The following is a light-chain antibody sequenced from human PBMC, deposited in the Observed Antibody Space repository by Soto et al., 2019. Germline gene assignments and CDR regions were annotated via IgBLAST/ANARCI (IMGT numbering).Light chain of an antibody. J-gene: IGKJ4*01. V-gene: IGKV3-11*01. CDR3: QQRSNWPLT. CDR1: QSVSSF. Sequence: EIVLTQSPATLSLSPGKRATLSCRASQSVSSFLAWYQQKPGQAPRLLIYDASNRATGIPARFSGSGSGTDFTLTISSLEPEDFAVYYYQQRSNWPLTFGGGTKVEIK. CDR2: DAS.